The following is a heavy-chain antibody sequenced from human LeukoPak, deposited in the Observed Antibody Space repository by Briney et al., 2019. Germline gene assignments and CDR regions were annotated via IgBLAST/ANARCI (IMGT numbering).Heavy chain of an antibody. Sequence: PGGSLRLSCAASGFPFSTYWMSWVRQAPGKGLEWVANINQDGTETYYVDSVKGRFTISRDNAKNSLYLQMNSLRAEDTALYYCAREDGRKAFDIWGQGTMVTVSS. V-gene: IGHV3-7*03. CDR2: INQDGTET. CDR3: AREDGRKAFDI. J-gene: IGHJ3*02. D-gene: IGHD2-15*01. CDR1: GFPFSTYW.